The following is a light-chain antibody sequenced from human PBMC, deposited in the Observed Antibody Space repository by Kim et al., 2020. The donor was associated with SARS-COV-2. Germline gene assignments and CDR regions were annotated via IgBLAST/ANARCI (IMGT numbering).Light chain of an antibody. V-gene: IGLV2-14*03. Sequence: QSLTISCTGTSSDVGGYNYVSWYQQHPGKAPKLIIYDVSNRPSGVSNRFSGSKSGNTASLTISGLQAEDEADYYCSSYTSSSTLYVFGTGTKVTVL. CDR1: SSDVGGYNY. CDR3: SSYTSSSTLYV. J-gene: IGLJ1*01. CDR2: DVS.